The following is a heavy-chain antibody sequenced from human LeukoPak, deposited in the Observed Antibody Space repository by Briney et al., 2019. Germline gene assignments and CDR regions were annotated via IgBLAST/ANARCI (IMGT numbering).Heavy chain of an antibody. J-gene: IGHJ4*02. D-gene: IGHD2-21*02. CDR3: AGRTAATTRPIDY. CDR2: FYYTGST. CDR1: GVSIDSYH. Sequence: SETLSLTCSVSGVSIDSYHWSWIRQRPGKGLEWIGYFYYTGSTNYSPSFEGRVTISEDTSKNQISLRLTSVTAADTAVYYCAGRTAATTRPIDYWGQVTLVTVSS. V-gene: IGHV4-59*01.